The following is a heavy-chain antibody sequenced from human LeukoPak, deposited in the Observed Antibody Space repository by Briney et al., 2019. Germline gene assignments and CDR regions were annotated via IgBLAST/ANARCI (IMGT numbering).Heavy chain of an antibody. CDR3: AKRGDYDSSGYYDFDY. CDR1: GFTFSSYA. V-gene: IGHV3-23*01. D-gene: IGHD3-22*01. J-gene: IGHJ4*02. Sequence: GGSLRLSCAASGFTFSSYAMGWVRQAPGKGLEWVSAISGSGGSTYYADSVKGRFTISRDNSKNTLYLQMNSLRAEDTAVYYCAKRGDYDSSGYYDFDYWGQGTLVTVSS. CDR2: ISGSGGST.